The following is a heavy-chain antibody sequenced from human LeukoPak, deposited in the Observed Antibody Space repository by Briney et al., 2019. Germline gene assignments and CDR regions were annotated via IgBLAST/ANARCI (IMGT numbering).Heavy chain of an antibody. V-gene: IGHV3-23*01. Sequence: PGGSLRLSCAASGFIFSSYAMSWVRQAPGKGLEWVSAISGSRGSTYYADSVKGRFTISRDNSRNTLYLQMHSLRVEDTAVYYCAKGGTDSSRWYLEFWGQGILVTVSS. CDR3: AKGGTDSSRWYLEF. D-gene: IGHD6-19*01. CDR1: GFIFSSYA. CDR2: ISGSRGST. J-gene: IGHJ4*02.